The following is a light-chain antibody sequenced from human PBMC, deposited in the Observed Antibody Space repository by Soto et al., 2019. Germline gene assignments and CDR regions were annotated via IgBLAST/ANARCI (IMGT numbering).Light chain of an antibody. CDR2: DTS. V-gene: IGLV7-46*01. CDR1: TGAVTSGHY. J-gene: IGLJ3*02. CDR3: LLSYSGAHGV. Sequence: QAVVTQEPSLTVSPGGTVTLTCGSSTGAVTSGHYPYWFQQKPGQAPRTLIYDTSNKHSWTPARFSGSLLGGKAALTLSGAQPEDEAEYYCLLSYSGAHGVFGGGTKGTVL.